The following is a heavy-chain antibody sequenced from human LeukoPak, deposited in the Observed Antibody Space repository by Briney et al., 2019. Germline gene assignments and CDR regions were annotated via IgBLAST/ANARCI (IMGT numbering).Heavy chain of an antibody. V-gene: IGHV3-33*01. D-gene: IGHD1-26*01. Sequence: PGGSLRLSCAASGFTFSSYDMHWVRQAPGKGLEWVAVIWYDGSNKYYADSVKGRFTISRDNSKNTLYLQMNSLRAEDTAVYYCARDGVGATRGFDYWGQGTLVTVSS. CDR2: IWYDGSNK. J-gene: IGHJ4*02. CDR3: ARDGVGATRGFDY. CDR1: GFTFSSYD.